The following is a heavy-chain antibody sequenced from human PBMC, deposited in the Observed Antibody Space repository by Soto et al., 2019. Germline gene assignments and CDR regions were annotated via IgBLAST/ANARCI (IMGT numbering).Heavy chain of an antibody. Sequence: GASVKVSCKASGYTFTSYGISWVRQAPGQGLEWMGWISAYNGNTNYAQKLQGRVTMTTDTSTSTAYMELRSLRSDDTAVYYCAREVRFLEWLLEDYFDYWGQGTLVTVSS. CDR3: AREVRFLEWLLEDYFDY. CDR2: ISAYNGNT. CDR1: GYTFTSYG. D-gene: IGHD3-3*01. J-gene: IGHJ4*02. V-gene: IGHV1-18*01.